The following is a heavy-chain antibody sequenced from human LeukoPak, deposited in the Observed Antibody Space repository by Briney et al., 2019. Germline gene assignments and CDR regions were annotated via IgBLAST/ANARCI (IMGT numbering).Heavy chain of an antibody. CDR2: IYSGGST. CDR1: GFTVSTNY. CDR3: ARVGEGAAKD. Sequence: PGGSLRLSCAASGFTVSTNYMNWVRQAPGKGLEWVSFIYSGGSTYYADSVKGRFTISSDNSKNTLYLQMNSLRVEDTAVYYCARVGEGAAKDWGQGTLVTVS. V-gene: IGHV3-53*01. D-gene: IGHD1-26*01. J-gene: IGHJ4*02.